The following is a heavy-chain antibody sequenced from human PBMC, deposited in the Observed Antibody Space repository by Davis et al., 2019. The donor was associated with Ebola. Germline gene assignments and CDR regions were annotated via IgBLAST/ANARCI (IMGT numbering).Heavy chain of an antibody. Sequence: GESLKISCAASGFTFSSYWMNWVRQAPGKGLEWVGRIKSKTDGGTTDYAAPVKGRFTISRDDSKNTLYLQMNSLKTEDTAVYYCTTEGETYYDYVWGSYRYTGFDYWGQGTLVTVSS. J-gene: IGHJ4*02. CDR2: IKSKTDGGTT. D-gene: IGHD3-16*02. V-gene: IGHV3-15*07. CDR3: TTEGETYYDYVWGSYRYTGFDY. CDR1: GFTFSSYW.